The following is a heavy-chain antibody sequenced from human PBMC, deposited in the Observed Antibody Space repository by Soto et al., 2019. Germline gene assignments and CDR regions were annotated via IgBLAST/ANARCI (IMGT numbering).Heavy chain of an antibody. CDR1: GDSIGSYY. CDR3: ARQTTYSSSWYDS. D-gene: IGHD6-13*01. J-gene: IGHJ5*01. V-gene: IGHV4-4*07. Sequence: SETLSLTCSGSGDSIGSYYWSWIRQSAGRGLEWIGRIYTSGITNYNPSLKSRVSMSVDTSKKQFSLKLTSVTAADTAVYYCARQTTYSSSWYDSWGQGTLVTVSS. CDR2: IYTSGIT.